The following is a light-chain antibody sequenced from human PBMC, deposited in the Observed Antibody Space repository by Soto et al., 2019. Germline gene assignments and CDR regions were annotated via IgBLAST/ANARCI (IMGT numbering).Light chain of an antibody. V-gene: IGLV4-60*02. CDR3: EPWKSNPRV. CDR2: LEGSGSY. J-gene: IGLJ3*02. CDR1: SGHSSYA. Sequence: QSVLTQSSSASASLGSSVKLTCILSSGHSSYAIAWHRQQPGKAPRYLMKLEGSGSYNKGRGVPDRFSGSSSGADRYLTISNLRLEDGAHYYCEPWKSNPRVFGGGTKLTVL.